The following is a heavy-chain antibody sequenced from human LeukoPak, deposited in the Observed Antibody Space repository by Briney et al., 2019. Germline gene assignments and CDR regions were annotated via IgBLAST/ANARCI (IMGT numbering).Heavy chain of an antibody. D-gene: IGHD6-19*01. J-gene: IGHJ4*02. Sequence: GGSLRLSCAASGFTFSSYAMSWVRQAPGKGLEWVSAISGSGGSTYYADSVKGRFTISRDNTKNTLYLQMNSLRAEDTAVYYCAKGISGWTGNYFDYWGQGTLVTVSS. V-gene: IGHV3-23*01. CDR3: AKGISGWTGNYFDY. CDR2: ISGSGGST. CDR1: GFTFSSYA.